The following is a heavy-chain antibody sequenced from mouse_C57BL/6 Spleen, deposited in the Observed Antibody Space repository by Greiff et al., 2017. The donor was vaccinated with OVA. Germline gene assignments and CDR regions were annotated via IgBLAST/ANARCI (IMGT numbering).Heavy chain of an antibody. Sequence: VQLKESGGGLVKPGGSLKLSCAASGFTFSSYAMSWVRQTPEKRLEWVATISDGGSYTYYPDNVKGRFTISRDNAKNNLYLQMSHLKSEDTAMYYCAREELGRHYFDYWGQGTTLTVSS. CDR3: AREELGRHYFDY. J-gene: IGHJ2*01. D-gene: IGHD4-1*01. V-gene: IGHV5-4*01. CDR1: GFTFSSYA. CDR2: ISDGGSYT.